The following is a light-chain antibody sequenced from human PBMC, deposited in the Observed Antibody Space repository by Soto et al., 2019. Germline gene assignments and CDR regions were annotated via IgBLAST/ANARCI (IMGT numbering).Light chain of an antibody. V-gene: IGKV1-5*03. CDR3: QQYNSYSQT. CDR2: KAS. Sequence: DIQITQSPSTLSASVGDRVTITCLASQSISSWLAWYQQKPGKAPKLLIYKASSLESGVPSRFSGSGSGTEFTLTISSLQPDDFATYYCQQYNSYSQTCGQGTKGDNK. CDR1: QSISSW. J-gene: IGKJ1*01.